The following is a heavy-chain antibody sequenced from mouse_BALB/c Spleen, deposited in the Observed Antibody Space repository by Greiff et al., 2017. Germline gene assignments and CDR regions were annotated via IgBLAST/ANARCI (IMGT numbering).Heavy chain of an antibody. D-gene: IGHD6-1*01. V-gene: IGHV1-7*01. J-gene: IGHJ4*01. CDR1: GYTFTSYW. CDR3: ARKTVRYAMDY. Sequence: VQLQESGAELAKPGASVKMSCKPSGYTFTSYWMHWVKQRPGQGLEWIGYINPSTGYTEYNQKFKDKATLTADKSSSTAYMQLSSLTSEDSAVYYCARKTVRYAMDYWGQGTSVTVSS. CDR2: INPSTGYT.